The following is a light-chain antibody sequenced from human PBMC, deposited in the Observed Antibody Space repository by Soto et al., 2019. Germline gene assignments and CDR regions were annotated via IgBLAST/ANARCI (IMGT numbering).Light chain of an antibody. J-gene: IGLJ1*01. Sequence: QSVLTQPPSASGTPGPRVTISCSGSSSNIGSNYVYWYQQLPGTAPKLLIYRNNQRPSGVPDRFSGSKSGTSASLAISGLRSEDAADYYCAAWDGRLSGHSVFGSGTKVTVL. V-gene: IGLV1-47*01. CDR1: SSNIGSNY. CDR3: AAWDGRLSGHSV. CDR2: RNN.